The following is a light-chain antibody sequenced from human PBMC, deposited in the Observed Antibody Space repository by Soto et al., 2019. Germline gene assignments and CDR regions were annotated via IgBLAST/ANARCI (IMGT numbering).Light chain of an antibody. J-gene: IGLJ2*01. CDR3: AAWDDSLNGDVV. Sequence: QSVLTQPPSASGTPGQRVTISCSGSSSNIGRNTVNWYQQLPGTAPELLIYSNNQRPSGVPDRFSGSKSGTSASLAISGLQSEDEADYYCAAWDDSLNGDVVFGGGTKLTVL. V-gene: IGLV1-44*01. CDR1: SSNIGRNT. CDR2: SNN.